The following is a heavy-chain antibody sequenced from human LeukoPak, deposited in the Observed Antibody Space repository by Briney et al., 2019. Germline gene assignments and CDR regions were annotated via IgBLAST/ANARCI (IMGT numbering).Heavy chain of an antibody. CDR3: AREVSRWPYYFDY. CDR2: INHSGST. J-gene: IGHJ4*02. CDR1: GGSFSGYY. V-gene: IGHV4-34*01. Sequence: SETLSLTCAVYGGSFSGYYWSWIRQPPGKGLEWIGEINHSGSTYYNPSLKSRVTISVDTSKNQFSLKLSSVTAADTAVYYCAREVSRWPYYFDYWGQGTLVTVSS. D-gene: IGHD4-23*01.